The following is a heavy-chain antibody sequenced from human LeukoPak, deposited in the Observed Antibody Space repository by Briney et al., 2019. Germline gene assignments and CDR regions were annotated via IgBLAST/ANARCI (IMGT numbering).Heavy chain of an antibody. D-gene: IGHD3-22*01. V-gene: IGHV1-18*01. CDR3: ARGDPYDSSGPSGY. J-gene: IGHJ4*02. CDR2: ISAYNGNT. CDR1: GCTFTSYG. Sequence: ASVKVSCKASGCTFTSYGISWVRQAPGQGLEWMGWISAYNGNTNYAQKLQGRVTMTTDTSTSTAYMELRSLRSDDTAVYYCARGDPYDSSGPSGYWGQGTLVTVSS.